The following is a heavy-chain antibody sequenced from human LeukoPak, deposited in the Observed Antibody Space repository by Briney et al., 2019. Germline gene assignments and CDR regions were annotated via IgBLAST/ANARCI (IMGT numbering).Heavy chain of an antibody. V-gene: IGHV4-4*02. J-gene: IGHJ4*02. D-gene: IGHD2-2*01. CDR3: ARHYRQRYCSSTSCSRRWYFDY. Sequence: PSGTLSLTCAVSGGSINSSNWWSWVRQPPGKGLEWIGEIFHSATTNYNPSLKSRVTISVDTSKNQFSLKLSSVTAADTAVYYCARHYRQRYCSSTSCSRRWYFDYWGQGTLVTVSS. CDR1: GGSINSSNW. CDR2: IFHSATT.